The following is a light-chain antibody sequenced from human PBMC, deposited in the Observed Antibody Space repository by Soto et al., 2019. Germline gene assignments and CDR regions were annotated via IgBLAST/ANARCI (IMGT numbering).Light chain of an antibody. CDR1: QSVSSSC. V-gene: IGKV3-20*01. CDR2: DAS. CDR3: QQYGSSPRT. J-gene: IGKJ1*01. Sequence: EIVLTQSPGTLSLSPGERATLSCRASQSVSSSCLAWYQQKPGQAPRLLIYDASSRATGIPDRFSGSGSGTDFTLTISRLEPEDFAMYYCQQYGSSPRTLGQGTKVDIK.